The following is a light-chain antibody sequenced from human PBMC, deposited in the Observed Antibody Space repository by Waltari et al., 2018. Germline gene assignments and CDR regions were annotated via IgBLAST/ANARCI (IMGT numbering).Light chain of an antibody. CDR2: AAS. CDR1: QDIDNY. CDR3: QQHHDNPT. J-gene: IGKJ4*01. V-gene: IGKV1-39*01. Sequence: DIQMTQSPSSLSASVGDRVSITCRASQDIDNYLNWYQHKPGYAPKVLVYAASTLQSGVPSRFSGSGSGTDYNLTSSSLQVEDFATYYCQQHHDNPTFGGGTRLEIK.